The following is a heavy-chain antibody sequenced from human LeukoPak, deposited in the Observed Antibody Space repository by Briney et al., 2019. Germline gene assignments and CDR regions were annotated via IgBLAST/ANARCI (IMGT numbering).Heavy chain of an antibody. CDR1: GGSISSYY. CDR2: IYYSGST. D-gene: IGHD6-13*01. Sequence: SETLSLTCTVSGGSISSYYWSWIRQPPGKGLEGIGYIYYSGSTNYNPSLKSRVTISVDTSKNQFSLKLSSVTAADSAVYYCARDGAIAAAGTEGWFDPWGQGTLVTVSS. CDR3: ARDGAIAAAGTEGWFDP. J-gene: IGHJ5*02. V-gene: IGHV4-59*01.